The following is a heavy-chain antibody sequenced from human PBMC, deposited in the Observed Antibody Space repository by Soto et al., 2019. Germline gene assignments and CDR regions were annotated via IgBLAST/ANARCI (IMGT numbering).Heavy chain of an antibody. CDR3: ARGGVLWFGDNWFDP. Sequence: SETLSLSCAVYGGSFSGYYWSWIRQPPGKGLEWIGEINHSGSTNYNPSLKSRVTISVDTSKNQFSLKLSSVTAADTAVYYCARGGVLWFGDNWFDPWGQGTLVT. D-gene: IGHD3-10*01. V-gene: IGHV4-34*01. CDR1: GGSFSGYY. J-gene: IGHJ5*02. CDR2: INHSGST.